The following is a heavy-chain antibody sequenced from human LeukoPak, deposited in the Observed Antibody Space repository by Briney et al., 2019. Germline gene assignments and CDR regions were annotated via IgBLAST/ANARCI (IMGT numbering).Heavy chain of an antibody. CDR1: GYTFTSYA. J-gene: IGHJ4*02. CDR3: ARGYCRSTSCQYYFDY. V-gene: IGHV1-3*01. Sequence: ASVKVSCKASGYTFTSYALRWVRQATGQRMGWMGWVNAAIVDTKYSQRFQGRVTITRDTSASTAYMELSSLRSEDTAVYHCARGYCRSTSCQYYFDYWGQGTLVTVSS. D-gene: IGHD2-2*01. CDR2: VNAAIVDT.